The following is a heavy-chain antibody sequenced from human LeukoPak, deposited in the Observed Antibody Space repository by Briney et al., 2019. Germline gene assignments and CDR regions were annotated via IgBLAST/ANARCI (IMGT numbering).Heavy chain of an antibody. J-gene: IGHJ3*02. CDR1: GFTFSSYG. CDR2: IRYDGSNK. CDR3: AKGKVQATSDALDI. Sequence: GESLRLSCAASGFTFSSYGMHWVRQAPGKGLEWVAFIRYDGSNKYYADSVKGRFTISRDNSKNTLYLQMNSLRAEDTAVYYCAKGKVQATSDALDIWGQGTMVTVSS. D-gene: IGHD1-1*01. V-gene: IGHV3-30*02.